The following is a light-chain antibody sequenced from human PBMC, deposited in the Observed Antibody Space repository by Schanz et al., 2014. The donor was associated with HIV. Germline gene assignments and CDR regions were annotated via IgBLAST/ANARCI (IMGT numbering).Light chain of an antibody. CDR2: GAS. J-gene: IGKJ4*01. CDR1: QSVGTN. Sequence: EIVMTQSPATLSMSPGERATLSCRASQSVGTNLAWFQQKPGQAPRLLIYGASTRATGVPARFSGSGSGTEFTLTISSLQSEDFAVYYCQQYGSSPLLTFGGGTKVEIK. V-gene: IGKV3-15*01. CDR3: QQYGSSPLLT.